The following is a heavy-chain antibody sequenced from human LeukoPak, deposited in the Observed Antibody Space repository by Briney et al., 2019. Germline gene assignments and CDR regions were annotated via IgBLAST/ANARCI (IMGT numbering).Heavy chain of an antibody. CDR1: GFTFSSYA. Sequence: PGGSLRLSCAASGFTFSSYAMSWVRQAPGKGLEWVSAISGSGGSTYYADSVKGRFTISRDNAKNSLYLQMNSLRAEDTALYYCAKSDSSSWYSLSDYWGQGTLVTVSS. CDR2: ISGSGGST. J-gene: IGHJ4*02. CDR3: AKSDSSSWYSLSDY. D-gene: IGHD6-13*01. V-gene: IGHV3-23*01.